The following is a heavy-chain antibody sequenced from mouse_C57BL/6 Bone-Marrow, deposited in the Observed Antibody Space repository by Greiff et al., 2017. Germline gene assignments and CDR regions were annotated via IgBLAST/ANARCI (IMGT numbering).Heavy chain of an antibody. CDR2: IWPGGGT. J-gene: IGHJ3*01. CDR3: ARQEQLGFPFAY. V-gene: IGHV2-9-1*01. D-gene: IGHD3-1*01. Sequence: QVQLQQSGPGLVAPSQSLSITCTVSGFSFTSYAISWVRQPPGKGLEWLGVIWPGGGTNYNSAPKSRLSIRKDNSKSQVFLKMNSLQTDDTARYXGARQEQLGFPFAYWGQGTLVTVSA. CDR1: GFSFTSYA.